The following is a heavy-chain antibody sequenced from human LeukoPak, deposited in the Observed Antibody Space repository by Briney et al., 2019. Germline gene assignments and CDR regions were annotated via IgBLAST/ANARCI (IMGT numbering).Heavy chain of an antibody. J-gene: IGHJ4*02. CDR3: AKLYSSGWYYVDY. CDR2: ISYDGSNK. Sequence: GGSLTLYCAASGVTVSGFGMHGRRQARGKGLEGLAVISYDGSNKYYANSVKGRFTISRDNSKNTLYLQMNSLRAEDTAVYYCAKLYSSGWYYVDYWGQGTLVTVSS. V-gene: IGHV3-30*18. CDR1: GVTVSGFG. D-gene: IGHD6-19*01.